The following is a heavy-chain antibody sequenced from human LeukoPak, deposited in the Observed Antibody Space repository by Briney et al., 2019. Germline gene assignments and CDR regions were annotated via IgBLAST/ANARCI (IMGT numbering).Heavy chain of an antibody. Sequence: GASVKVSCKASGYTFAGYYMHWVRQAPGQGLEWMGWINPNSGGTNYAQKFQGWVTMTRDTSISTAYMELSRLRSDDTAVYYCARAIVATIRGTKYNWFDPWGQGTLVTVSS. CDR3: ARAIVATIRGTKYNWFDP. J-gene: IGHJ5*02. V-gene: IGHV1-2*04. CDR2: INPNSGGT. CDR1: GYTFAGYY. D-gene: IGHD5-12*01.